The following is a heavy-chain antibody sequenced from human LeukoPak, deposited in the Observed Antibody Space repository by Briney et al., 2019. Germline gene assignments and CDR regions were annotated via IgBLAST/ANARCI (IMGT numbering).Heavy chain of an antibody. CDR2: INPNSGGT. CDR3: AKWDYDILTGYSYFDY. CDR1: GYTFTGYY. Sequence: ASVKVSCKASGYTFTGYYMHWVRQAPGQGLEWMGWINPNSGGTNYAQKFQGRVTMTRDTSISTAYMELSRLRSDDTAVYYCAKWDYDILTGYSYFDYWGQGTLVTVSS. V-gene: IGHV1-2*02. J-gene: IGHJ4*02. D-gene: IGHD3-9*01.